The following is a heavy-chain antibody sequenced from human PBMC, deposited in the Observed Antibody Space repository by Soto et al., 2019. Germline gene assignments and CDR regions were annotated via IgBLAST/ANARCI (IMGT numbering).Heavy chain of an antibody. Sequence: QITLKESGPTLVKPTQPHTLPYPFSGFSLRTNGVGVVWLRHTPGNALVWLALIYWDDDKRYSPSLKSRLTITKDTSKNQVVLTMTNMDPVDTATYYCAHRGTGTTPAGHAFDIWGQGTMVTVSS. CDR2: IYWDDDK. V-gene: IGHV2-5*02. CDR1: GFSLRTNGVG. D-gene: IGHD1-1*01. CDR3: AHRGTGTTPAGHAFDI. J-gene: IGHJ3*02.